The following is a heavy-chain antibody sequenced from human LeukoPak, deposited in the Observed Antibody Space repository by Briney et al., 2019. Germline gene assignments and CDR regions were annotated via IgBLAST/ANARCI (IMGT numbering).Heavy chain of an antibody. J-gene: IGHJ4*02. Sequence: PGGSLRLSCAASGFTFSSYAMSWVRQAPGKGLEWVSAISGSGGGTYYADSVKGRFTISRDNSKNTLYLQMNSLRAEDTAVYYCAKFGYDFWSGYRKFDYWGQGTLVTVSS. V-gene: IGHV3-23*01. CDR2: ISGSGGGT. CDR3: AKFGYDFWSGYRKFDY. D-gene: IGHD3-3*01. CDR1: GFTFSSYA.